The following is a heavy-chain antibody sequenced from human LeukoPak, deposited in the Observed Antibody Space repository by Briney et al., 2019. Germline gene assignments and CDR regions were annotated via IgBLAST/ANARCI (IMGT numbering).Heavy chain of an antibody. J-gene: IGHJ4*02. V-gene: IGHV3-48*02. Sequence: GGSLRLSCAASGFTFSSYWMSWVRQAPGRGLEWVSYISRGSTTIYYADSVKGRFTISRDNAKNSLYLQMNSLRDEDTAVYYCARDRGSTTDYSFDYWGQGTLVTVSS. D-gene: IGHD4-17*01. CDR1: GFTFSSYW. CDR2: ISRGSTTI. CDR3: ARDRGSTTDYSFDY.